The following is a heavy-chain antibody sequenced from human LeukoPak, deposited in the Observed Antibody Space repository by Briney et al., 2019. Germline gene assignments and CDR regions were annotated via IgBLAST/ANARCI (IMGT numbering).Heavy chain of an antibody. V-gene: IGHV3-74*01. CDR2: INSDGSST. J-gene: IGHJ4*02. CDR3: ARIRRMATPYFDY. D-gene: IGHD5-24*01. Sequence: GGSLRLSCAASGFTFSSYWMHWVRHAPGKGLVWVSRINSDGSSTSYADSVKGRFTISRDNAKNTLYLQMNSLRAEDTAVYYCARIRRMATPYFDYWGQGTLVTVSS. CDR1: GFTFSSYW.